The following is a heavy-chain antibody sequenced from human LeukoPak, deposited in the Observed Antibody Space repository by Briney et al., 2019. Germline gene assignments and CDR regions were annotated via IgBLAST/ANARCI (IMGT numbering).Heavy chain of an antibody. J-gene: IGHJ4*02. CDR1: GGSIRGYT. CDR2: ICSSGST. CDR3: ARHYDSGSYPLDF. D-gene: IGHD3-10*01. V-gene: IGHV4-59*08. Sequence: SETLSLTCTVSGGSIRGYTWSWIPPPPGKGLEWIGHICSSGSTTYTPSLQGRVTISLDTSKNQFSLELSSVTAADTAVYYCARHYDSGSYPLDFWGQGTLVTVSS.